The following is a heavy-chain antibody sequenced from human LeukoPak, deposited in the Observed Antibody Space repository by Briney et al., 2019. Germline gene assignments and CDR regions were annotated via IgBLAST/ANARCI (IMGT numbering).Heavy chain of an antibody. CDR3: AKPRGHITIFGVVEY. D-gene: IGHD3-3*01. Sequence: GGSLRLSCAASGITFSSYAMSWVRQAPGKGLEWVSAISGSGGSTYYADSVKGRFTISRDNSKNTLYLQMNSLRAEDTAVYYCAKPRGHITIFGVVEYWGQGTLVTVSS. V-gene: IGHV3-23*01. CDR2: ISGSGGST. CDR1: GITFSSYA. J-gene: IGHJ4*02.